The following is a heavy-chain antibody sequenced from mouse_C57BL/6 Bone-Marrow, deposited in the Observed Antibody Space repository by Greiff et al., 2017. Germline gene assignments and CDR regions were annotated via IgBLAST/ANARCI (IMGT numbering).Heavy chain of an antibody. CDR3: GKYGYFDV. CDR1: GFHIKNTY. D-gene: IGHD1-1*01. V-gene: IGHV14-3*01. CDR2: IDPANGNT. J-gene: IGHJ1*03. Sequence: EVQLQESVAELVRPGASVKLSCTASGFHIKNTYMHWVKQRPEQGLEWIGRIDPANGNTKYAPKFQGKATITADTSSNTAYLQLSSLTSEDTAIYYCGKYGYFDVWGTGTTVTVSS.